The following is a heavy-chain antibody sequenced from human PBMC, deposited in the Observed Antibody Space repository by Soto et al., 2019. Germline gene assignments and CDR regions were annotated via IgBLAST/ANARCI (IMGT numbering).Heavy chain of an antibody. V-gene: IGHV3-23*01. CDR3: AKDASSGITSFDS. J-gene: IGHJ2*01. Sequence: EVQLLESGGGLVQPGGSLRLSCAASVFIFRRYAMSWLRESPGKGVEWVSVVSGSAGSTYYADSVKGRFTISRDNSKNTLYLQMNSLRAEDTAVYYCAKDASSGITSFDSWGRGTVVTVSS. CDR2: VSGSAGST. D-gene: IGHD3-3*01. CDR1: VFIFRRYA.